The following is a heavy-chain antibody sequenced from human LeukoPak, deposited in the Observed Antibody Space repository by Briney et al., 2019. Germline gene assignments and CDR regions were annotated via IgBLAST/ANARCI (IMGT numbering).Heavy chain of an antibody. V-gene: IGHV4-31*11. Sequence: PSQTLSLTCAVSGGSISSGGYSWSWIRQPPGKGLEWIGYIYYSGSTYCNPSLKSRVTISVDTSKNQFSLKLSSVTAADTAVYYCARDPTPVRYSYGFRYYGMDVWGQGTTVTVSS. D-gene: IGHD5-18*01. J-gene: IGHJ6*02. CDR3: ARDPTPVRYSYGFRYYGMDV. CDR1: GGSISSGGYS. CDR2: IYYSGST.